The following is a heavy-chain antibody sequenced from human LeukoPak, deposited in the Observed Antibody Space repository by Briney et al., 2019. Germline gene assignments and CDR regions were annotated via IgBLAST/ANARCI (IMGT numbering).Heavy chain of an antibody. J-gene: IGHJ3*02. V-gene: IGHV5-51*01. CDR3: ARLWGYCIGGSCHDPFDI. Sequence: GESLKISCKGSGYRFTRYWIGWVRQMPGKGLEWMGIIYPGDSDTRYSPSFQGQVTMSADKSISTAYLQWSSLKASDIATYYCARLWGYCIGGSCHDPFDIWGQGTKVTVSS. CDR2: IYPGDSDT. CDR1: GYRFTRYW. D-gene: IGHD2-15*01.